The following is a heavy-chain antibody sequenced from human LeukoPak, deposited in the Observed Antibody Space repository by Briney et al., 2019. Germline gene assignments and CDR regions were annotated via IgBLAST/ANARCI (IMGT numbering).Heavy chain of an antibody. CDR3: ARLSSWVFEI. CDR2: ISSSSSTI. CDR1: GFTFSSYS. V-gene: IGHV3-48*04. J-gene: IGHJ3*02. Sequence: GGSLRLSCAASGFTFSSYSMNWVRQAPGKGLEWVSYISSSSSTIYYADSVKGRFTISRDNAKNSLYLQMNSLRAEDTAVYFCARLSSWVFEIWGQGTMVTVSS. D-gene: IGHD3-16*01.